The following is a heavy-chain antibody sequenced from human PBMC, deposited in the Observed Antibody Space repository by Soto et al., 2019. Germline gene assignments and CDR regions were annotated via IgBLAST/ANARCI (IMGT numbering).Heavy chain of an antibody. CDR3: ARVGLRFLEWDYYYMDV. CDR2: ISSSSSTI. J-gene: IGHJ6*03. Sequence: EVQLVESGGGVVQPGGSLRLSCAASGFTFSSYSMNWVRQAPGKGLEWVSYISSSSSTIYYADSVKGRFTISRDNAKNSLYLQMNSLRAEDTAVYYCARVGLRFLEWDYYYMDVWGKGTTVTVSS. CDR1: GFTFSSYS. V-gene: IGHV3-48*01. D-gene: IGHD3-3*01.